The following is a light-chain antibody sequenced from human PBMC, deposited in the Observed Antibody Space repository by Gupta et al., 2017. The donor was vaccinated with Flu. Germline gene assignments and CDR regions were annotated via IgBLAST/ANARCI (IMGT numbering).Light chain of an antibody. J-gene: IGKJ4*01. CDR1: QAISPS. V-gene: IGKV1-9*01. Sequence: DIQLTQSPSFLSASVGDRVAMTCRASQAISPSLAWYQQKSGEGPKLLIYAVSTLHTAVPSRFSGSGSGTEFTLTISSRQPEDFGIYYCQHGDQSPVTFGRGTKVDIK. CDR2: AVS. CDR3: QHGDQSPVT.